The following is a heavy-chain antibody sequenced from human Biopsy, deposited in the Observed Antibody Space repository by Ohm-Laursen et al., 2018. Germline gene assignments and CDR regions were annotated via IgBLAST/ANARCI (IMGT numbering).Heavy chain of an antibody. CDR1: GYTFTSYG. Sequence: GASVKVSCKSSGYTFTSYGISWVRQAPGQGLEWMGGINTYNGNTNYAQNLQGRVTMTTDTSTSTAYMELRSLRSDDTAVYYCARERGGYKRTDYWGQGTLVTVSS. CDR2: INTYNGNT. V-gene: IGHV1-18*01. D-gene: IGHD5-24*01. CDR3: ARERGGYKRTDY. J-gene: IGHJ4*02.